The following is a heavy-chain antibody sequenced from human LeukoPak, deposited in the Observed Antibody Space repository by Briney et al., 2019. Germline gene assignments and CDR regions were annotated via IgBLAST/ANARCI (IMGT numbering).Heavy chain of an antibody. J-gene: IGHJ4*02. CDR1: GYTFTGYY. CDR3: AREYYYGSGNYYNRIDY. D-gene: IGHD3-10*01. V-gene: IGHV1-2*02. CDR2: IDPNSGGT. Sequence: ASVKVSCKASGYTFTGYYMHWVRQAPGQGLEWMGWIDPNSGGTNYAQKFQGRVTMTRDTSISTAYMVLNRLRSDDTAVYYCAREYYYGSGNYYNRIDYWSQGTLVTVSS.